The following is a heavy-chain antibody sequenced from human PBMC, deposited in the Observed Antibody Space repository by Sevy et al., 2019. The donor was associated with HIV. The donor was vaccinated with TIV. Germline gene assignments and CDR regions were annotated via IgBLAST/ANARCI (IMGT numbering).Heavy chain of an antibody. D-gene: IGHD3-22*01. CDR2: IRYDGSNK. J-gene: IGHJ4*02. CDR3: AKDGSRITMIVVAQYYFDY. CDR1: GFTFSSYG. Sequence: GGSLRLSCAASGFTFSSYGMHWDRQSPGKGLEWVAFIRYDGSNKYYAHSVKGRFTISRDNSKNTLYLQMNSLRAEDTAVYYCAKDGSRITMIVVAQYYFDYWGQGTLVTVSS. V-gene: IGHV3-30*02.